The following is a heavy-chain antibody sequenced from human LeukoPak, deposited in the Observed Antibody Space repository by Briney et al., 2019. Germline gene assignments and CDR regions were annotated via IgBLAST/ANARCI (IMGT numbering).Heavy chain of an antibody. V-gene: IGHV3-74*01. CDR2: IKGDGIAT. Sequence: GGSLRLSCAASGFTFSSYWMHWVRQAPGKGLVWVSRIKGDGIATNYADSVKGRFTISRDNAKNTLYLQMNSLRAEDTAVYYCARASSPIDWGQGTRVSVSS. CDR3: ARASSPID. D-gene: IGHD2-15*01. J-gene: IGHJ4*02. CDR1: GFTFSSYW.